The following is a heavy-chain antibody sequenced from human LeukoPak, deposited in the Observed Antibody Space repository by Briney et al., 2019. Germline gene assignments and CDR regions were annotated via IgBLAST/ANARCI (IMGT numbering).Heavy chain of an antibody. CDR3: AKAVLLYNWFDP. CDR1: GFTFSSYG. J-gene: IGHJ5*02. Sequence: AGRSLRLSCAASGFTFSSYGMHWVRQAPGKGLEWVAVIWYDGSNKYYADSVKGRFTISRDNSKNTLYLQMNSLRAEDTAVYYCAKAVLLYNWFDPWGQGTLVTVSS. CDR2: IWYDGSNK. V-gene: IGHV3-33*06. D-gene: IGHD2-15*01.